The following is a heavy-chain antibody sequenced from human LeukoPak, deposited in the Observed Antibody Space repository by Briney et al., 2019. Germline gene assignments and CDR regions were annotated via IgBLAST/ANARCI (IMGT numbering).Heavy chain of an antibody. Sequence: SETLSLTCTVSGGSISSSSYYWGWIRQPPGKGLEWIGSIYYSGSTYYNPSLKSRVTISVGTSKNQFSLKQSSVTAADTAVYYRARQGYSSGRLIDYWGQGTLVTVSS. CDR1: GGSISSSSYY. J-gene: IGHJ4*02. CDR2: IYYSGST. CDR3: ARQGYSSGRLIDY. D-gene: IGHD6-19*01. V-gene: IGHV4-39*01.